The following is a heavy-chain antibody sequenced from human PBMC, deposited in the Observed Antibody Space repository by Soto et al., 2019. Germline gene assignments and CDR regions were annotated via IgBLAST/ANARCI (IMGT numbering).Heavy chain of an antibody. V-gene: IGHV4-59*11. J-gene: IGHJ6*02. Sequence: KTSETLSLTCTVSGGSISSHYWSWIRQPPGKGLEWIGYIYYSGSTNYNPSLKSRVTISVDTSKNQFSLKLSSVTTADTAVYYCARDKAIFPRSPDYYYGMDVWGQGTTVTVSS. CDR3: ARDKAIFPRSPDYYYGMDV. CDR2: IYYSGST. CDR1: GGSISSHY. D-gene: IGHD3-3*01.